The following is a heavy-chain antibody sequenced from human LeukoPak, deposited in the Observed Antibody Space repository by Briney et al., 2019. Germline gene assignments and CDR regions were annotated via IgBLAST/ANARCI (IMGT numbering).Heavy chain of an antibody. V-gene: IGHV3-23*01. CDR3: AKTSLSDPSGHYYYMDV. D-gene: IGHD3-3*01. Sequence: GGSLRLSCAASGFTFSSYAMSWVRQAPGKGLEWVSAISGSGGNTYYADSVKGRFTISRDNSQNTVSLQLNNLRIEDTALYYCAKTSLSDPSGHYYYMDVWGKGTTVTVSS. J-gene: IGHJ6*03. CDR2: ISGSGGNT. CDR1: GFTFSSYA.